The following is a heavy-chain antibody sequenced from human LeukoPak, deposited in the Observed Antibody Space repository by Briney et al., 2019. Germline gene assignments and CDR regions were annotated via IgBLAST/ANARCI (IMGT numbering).Heavy chain of an antibody. Sequence: ASVKVSCKASGYTFTSYYMHWVRQAPGQGLEWMGLINPTGGSTGYAQKFQGRVTMTRDMSTSTDYMELSSLRSEDTAIYYCAGDNSVGDNAWWFDPWGQGTLVTVS. CDR2: INPTGGST. V-gene: IGHV1-46*01. J-gene: IGHJ5*02. D-gene: IGHD1-26*01. CDR3: AGDNSVGDNAWWFDP. CDR1: GYTFTSYY.